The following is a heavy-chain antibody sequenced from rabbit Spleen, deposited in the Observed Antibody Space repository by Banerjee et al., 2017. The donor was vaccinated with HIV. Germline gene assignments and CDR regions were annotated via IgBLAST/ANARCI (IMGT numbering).Heavy chain of an antibody. D-gene: IGHD1-1*01. V-gene: IGHV1S45*01. CDR1: GFSFSSGYY. CDR3: ASGYSDVYFTL. J-gene: IGHJ4*01. CDR2: IGTGSGST. Sequence: QEQLVESGGGLVRPWASLTLTCKVSGFSFSSGYYISWVRQAPGKGLEWIGCIGTGSGSTYYASWAKGRFTISKTSSTTVTLQMTSLTAADTATYFCASGYSDVYFTLWGQGTLVTVS.